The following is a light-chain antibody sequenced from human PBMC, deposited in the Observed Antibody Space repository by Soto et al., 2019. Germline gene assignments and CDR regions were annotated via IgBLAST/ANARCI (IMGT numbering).Light chain of an antibody. CDR1: QSVSTN. CDR2: DAS. J-gene: IGKJ1*01. CDR3: QQYNNWPPDGT. Sequence: ETVLTQSPSTVSLSPGERATLSCRASQSVSTNLAWYQHKPGQAPRLLIYDASTRATGIPARFSGSGSGTEFTLTISSLQSEDFVVYYCQQYNNWPPDGTFGQGTKVDIK. V-gene: IGKV3-15*01.